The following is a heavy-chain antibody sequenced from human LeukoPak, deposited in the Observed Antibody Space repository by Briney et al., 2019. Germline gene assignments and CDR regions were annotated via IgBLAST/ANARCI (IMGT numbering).Heavy chain of an antibody. J-gene: IGHJ4*02. Sequence: SVKVSCKASGDTFSSYAISWVRQAPGQGLEWMGRIIPILGIANYAQKFQGRVTITADKSTSTAYMELSSLRSEDTAVYYCARGVRAVGISSWSFVYFDYWGQGTLVTVSS. D-gene: IGHD6-13*01. CDR3: ARGVRAVGISSWSFVYFDY. CDR1: GDTFSSYA. V-gene: IGHV1-69*04. CDR2: IIPILGIA.